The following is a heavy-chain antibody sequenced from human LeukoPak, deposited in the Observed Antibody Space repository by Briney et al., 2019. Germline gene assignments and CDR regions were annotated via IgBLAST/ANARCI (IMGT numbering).Heavy chain of an antibody. V-gene: IGHV4-4*09. D-gene: IGHD6-13*01. Sequence: TSETLSLTCTVSGGSISSYYWSWIRQPPGKGLEWIGYIYTSGSTNYNPSLKSRVTISVDTSKNQFSLKLSSVTAADTAVYYCARGTVRIAAAGTFNWFDPWGQGTLVTVSS. J-gene: IGHJ5*02. CDR3: ARGTVRIAAAGTFNWFDP. CDR2: IYTSGST. CDR1: GGSISSYY.